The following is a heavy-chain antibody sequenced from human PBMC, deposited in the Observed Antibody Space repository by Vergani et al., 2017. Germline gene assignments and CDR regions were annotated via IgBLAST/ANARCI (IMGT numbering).Heavy chain of an antibody. V-gene: IGHV4-38-2*02. Sequence: QVQLQESGPGLVKPSETLSLTCAVSGCSISSGYYWGWIRQPPGKGLEWIGSIYHSGSTYYNPSLKSRVTISVDTSKNQFSLKLSSVTAADTAVYYCAREGGGTLRPWTDPPNWFDPWGQGTLVTVSS. CDR1: GCSISSGYY. CDR3: AREGGGTLRPWTDPPNWFDP. CDR2: IYHSGST. J-gene: IGHJ5*02. D-gene: IGHD1/OR15-1a*01.